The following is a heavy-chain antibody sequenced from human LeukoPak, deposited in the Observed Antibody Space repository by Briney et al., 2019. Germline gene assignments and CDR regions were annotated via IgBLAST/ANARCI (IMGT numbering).Heavy chain of an antibody. CDR1: GGSFSGYY. V-gene: IGHV4-34*01. D-gene: IGHD5-12*01. CDR2: INRSGST. Sequence: SETLSLTCAVYGGSFSGYYWSWIRQPPGKGLEWIGEINRSGSTNYNPSLKSRVTISVDTSKNQFSLKLSSVTAADTAVYYCARDRRDGYTDYWGQGTLVTVSS. CDR3: ARDRRDGYTDY. J-gene: IGHJ4*02.